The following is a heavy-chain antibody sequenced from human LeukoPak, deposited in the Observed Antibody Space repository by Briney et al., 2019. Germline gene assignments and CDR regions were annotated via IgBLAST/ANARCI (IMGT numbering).Heavy chain of an antibody. CDR1: GGSFSCYY. CDR2: INHSGST. J-gene: IGHJ3*02. V-gene: IGHV4-34*01. CDR3: ARTDCGGESYSGGGAFDI. D-gene: IGHD2-21*01. Sequence: PSETLSLTCSVYGGSFSCYYWSWIRQPPGKGLEWIGDINHSGSTNSNPSLKSGATISVDTYKNKFSMKLCSVTAADTAVYYCARTDCGGESYSGGGAFDIWGQGTMVTVSS.